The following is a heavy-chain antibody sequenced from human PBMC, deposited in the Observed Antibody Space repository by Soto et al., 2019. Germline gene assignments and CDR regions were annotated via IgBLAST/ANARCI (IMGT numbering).Heavy chain of an antibody. D-gene: IGHD3-3*01. CDR2: MNPNSGNT. Sequence: ASVKVSCKASGYTFTSYDINWVRQATGQGLEWMGWMNPNSGNTGYAQKFQGRVTMTRNTSISTAYMELSSLRSEDTAVYYCARGARRGRITIFGVVPNAPYYFDYWGQGTLVTV. CDR3: ARGARRGRITIFGVVPNAPYYFDY. V-gene: IGHV1-8*01. CDR1: GYTFTSYD. J-gene: IGHJ4*02.